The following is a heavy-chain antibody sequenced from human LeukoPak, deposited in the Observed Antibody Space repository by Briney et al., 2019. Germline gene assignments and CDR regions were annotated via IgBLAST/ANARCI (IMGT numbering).Heavy chain of an antibody. D-gene: IGHD2-21*02. CDR1: GFTFDDYA. Sequence: PGGSLRLSCAASGFTFDDYAMHWVRQAPGKGLEWVAHINPDGRDTYYVDSVKGRFTISRDNAQNSMYLQMNSLRVEDTAVYYCTSWGDTTAEYFQRWGQGTLVTVSS. CDR2: INPDGRDT. J-gene: IGHJ1*01. V-gene: IGHV3-7*01. CDR3: TSWGDTTAEYFQR.